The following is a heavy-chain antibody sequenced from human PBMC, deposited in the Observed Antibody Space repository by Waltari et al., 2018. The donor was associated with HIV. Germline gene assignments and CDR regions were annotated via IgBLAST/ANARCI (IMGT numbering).Heavy chain of an antibody. J-gene: IGHJ6*02. D-gene: IGHD3-22*01. V-gene: IGHV1-8*02. Sequence: QVHLVKSGPEVMRPGVSVKTSGQEFGYTVPAFALNWTPQAAGQGPEWLGWINPNSGNTASPYICEDIVTMTRDVSTDTAYMEMTGLTPEDTAIYYCARNSSGKGNRYFYYGLDVWGQGTPVTV. CDR3: ARNSSGKGNRYFYYGLDV. CDR1: GYTVPAFA. CDR2: INPNSGNT.